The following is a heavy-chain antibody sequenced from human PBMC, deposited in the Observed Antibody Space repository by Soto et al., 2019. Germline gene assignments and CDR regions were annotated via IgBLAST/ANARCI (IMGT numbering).Heavy chain of an antibody. CDR2: INPNGGST. CDR3: ARGLGSGDY. V-gene: IGHV1-46*03. D-gene: IGHD6-25*01. Sequence: QVQLVQSGAEVKKPGASVKVSCKASGYNLTNFYIHWVRQAPGQGLEWMGIINPNGGSTNYAHNFQGRVTITRDTATRTVYMDLSSLRSEDTAVYYCARGLGSGDYWGRGTLVTVSS. CDR1: GYNLTNFY. J-gene: IGHJ4*02.